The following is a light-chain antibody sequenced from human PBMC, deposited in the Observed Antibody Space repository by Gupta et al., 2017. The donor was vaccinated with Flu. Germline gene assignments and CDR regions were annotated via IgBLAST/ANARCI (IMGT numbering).Light chain of an antibody. CDR3: SSHAGRVTWV. CDR2: DVT. Sequence: QSAPIQPRSASASPGQPVTTSFTGTSHDVGGYDRFSWYKQRPGQAPKLILYDVTERPSGVPDRFSGSKSGNTASLTISGLQADDEADYYCSSHAGRVTWVFGTGTTVTVL. CDR1: SHDVGGYDR. V-gene: IGLV2-11*01. J-gene: IGLJ1*01.